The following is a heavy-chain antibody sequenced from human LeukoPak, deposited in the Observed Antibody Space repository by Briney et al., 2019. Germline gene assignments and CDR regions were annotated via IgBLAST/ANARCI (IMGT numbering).Heavy chain of an antibody. V-gene: IGHV1-2*02. CDR1: GYTFTNFG. Sequence: ASVKVSCKTSGYTFTNFGISWVRQAPGQGLEWMGWINPNSGGTNYAQKFQGRVTMTRDTSISTAYMELSRLRSDNTAVYYCARQPAAILQGRRVWFDPWGQGTLVTVSS. CDR3: ARQPAAILQGRRVWFDP. CDR2: INPNSGGT. J-gene: IGHJ5*02. D-gene: IGHD2-2*02.